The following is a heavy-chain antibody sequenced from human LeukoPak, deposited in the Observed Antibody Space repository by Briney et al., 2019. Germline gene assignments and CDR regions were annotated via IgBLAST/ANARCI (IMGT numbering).Heavy chain of an antibody. V-gene: IGHV3-21*04. CDR3: AKDRKITFGGVIFDY. CDR1: GSTFSSYS. J-gene: IGHJ4*02. Sequence: GGSLRLSCAASGSTFSSYSMNWVRQAPGKGLEWVSSISSSSSYIYYADSVKGRFTISRDNAKNSLYLQMNSLRAEDTAVYYCAKDRKITFGGVIFDYWGQGTLVTVSS. D-gene: IGHD3-16*01. CDR2: ISSSSSYI.